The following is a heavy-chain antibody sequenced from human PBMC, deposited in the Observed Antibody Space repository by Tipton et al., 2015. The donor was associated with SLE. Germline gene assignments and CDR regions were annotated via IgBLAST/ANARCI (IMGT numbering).Heavy chain of an antibody. CDR2: IWYDGSNK. Sequence: SLRLSCAASGFTFSSYGMHWVRQAPGKGLEWVAVIWYDGSNKYYADSVKGRFTISRDNSKNTLYLQMNSLRAEDTAVYYCARLRSSGYYSYDAFDIWGQGTMVTVSS. J-gene: IGHJ3*02. CDR1: GFTFSSYG. CDR3: ARLRSSGYYSYDAFDI. D-gene: IGHD3-22*01. V-gene: IGHV3-33*01.